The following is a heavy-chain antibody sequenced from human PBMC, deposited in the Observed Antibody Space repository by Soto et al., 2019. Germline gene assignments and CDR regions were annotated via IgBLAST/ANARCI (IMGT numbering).Heavy chain of an antibody. CDR3: ARVEYSSSSHYYYGMDV. Sequence: PSETLSLTCTGSGGSISSYYWSWIRQPAWKGLEWIGRIYTSGSTNYNPSLKSRVTMSVDTSKNQFSLKLSSVTAADTAVYYCARVEYSSSSHYYYGMDVWGQGTTVTVSS. CDR2: IYTSGST. V-gene: IGHV4-4*07. CDR1: GGSISSYY. D-gene: IGHD6-6*01. J-gene: IGHJ6*02.